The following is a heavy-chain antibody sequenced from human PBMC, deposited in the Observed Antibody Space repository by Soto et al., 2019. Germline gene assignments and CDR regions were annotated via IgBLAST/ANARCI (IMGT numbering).Heavy chain of an antibody. Sequence: EVQLVQFGGCLVQQGWSLRLSFAASGVTFSRAAMSCVRHVPGKGLEWISAIRKDGGSMYYIESVKGRFTISRDNSKITSSLLLKNLITEDTGIYYCGRHRYTMRDFWSAFSTDWGQGALVVISS. CDR2: IRKDGGSM. D-gene: IGHD3-3*01. V-gene: IGHV3-23*04. J-gene: IGHJ4*02. CDR3: GRHRYTMRDFWSAFSTD. CDR1: GVTFSRAA.